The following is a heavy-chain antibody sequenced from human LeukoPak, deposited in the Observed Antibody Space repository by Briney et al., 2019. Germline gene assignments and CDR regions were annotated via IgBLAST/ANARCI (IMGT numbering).Heavy chain of an antibody. CDR1: GYTFTGYY. CDR3: ARHRDFDSTGYYYPLFDY. V-gene: IGHV1-2*02. CDR2: INANHGGT. Sequence: GASVKVSYMASGYTFTGYYLQWVRQAPGQGLEWMGWINANHGGTNYAQQFQGRVTMTRDTSISTAYMELSRLRSDDAAVYYCARHRDFDSTGYYYPLFDYCGQGTLVTVSS. J-gene: IGHJ4*02. D-gene: IGHD3-22*01.